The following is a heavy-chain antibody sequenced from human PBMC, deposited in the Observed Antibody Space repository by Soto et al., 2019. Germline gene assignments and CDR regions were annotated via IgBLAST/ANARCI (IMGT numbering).Heavy chain of an antibody. CDR1: GYTFTSYG. V-gene: IGHV1-18*01. D-gene: IGHD2-15*01. Sequence: GASVKVSCKASGYTFTSYGISWVRQAPGQGLEWMGWISSYNGNTNYAQKLQGRVTMTTDTSTSTAYMELRSLRSDDTAVYYCARHSRNMLLPFGLGTENDAFDIWGQGTMVT. CDR2: ISSYNGNT. CDR3: ARHSRNMLLPFGLGTENDAFDI. J-gene: IGHJ3*02.